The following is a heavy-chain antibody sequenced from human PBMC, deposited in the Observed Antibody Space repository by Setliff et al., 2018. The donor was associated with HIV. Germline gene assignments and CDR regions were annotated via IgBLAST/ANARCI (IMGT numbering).Heavy chain of an antibody. CDR3: AKGRSGYYNFDS. J-gene: IGHJ4*02. CDR2: IRTDGDAT. V-gene: IGHV3-23*01. Sequence: GGSLRLSCAASGFTFSSYSMTWVRQAPGKGLELVSSIRTDGDATYYADSVKGRFTISRDNSKNTLYLQMNSLRVEDAAVYYCAKGRSGYYNFDSWGQGTLVTVSS. D-gene: IGHD3-22*01. CDR1: GFTFSSYS.